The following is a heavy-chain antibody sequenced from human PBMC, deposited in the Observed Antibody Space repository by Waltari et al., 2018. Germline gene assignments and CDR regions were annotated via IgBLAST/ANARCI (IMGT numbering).Heavy chain of an antibody. CDR1: GFTFSRYA. D-gene: IGHD3-10*01. J-gene: IGHJ3*02. Sequence: EVQLLESGGGLEQPGGSLRLSCAASGFTFSRYALGWFRQAPGKGLEWVSVISDSGSATYYADSVKGRFSISRDDSKNTLFLEMNRLRADDTAVYYCAKGFYYYGSGTLPDAFDIWGQGTLVTVSS. V-gene: IGHV3-23*01. CDR3: AKGFYYYGSGTLPDAFDI. CDR2: ISDSGSAT.